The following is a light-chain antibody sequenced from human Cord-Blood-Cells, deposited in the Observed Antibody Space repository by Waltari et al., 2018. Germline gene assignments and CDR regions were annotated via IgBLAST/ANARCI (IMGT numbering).Light chain of an antibody. CDR3: QQYGSSPT. J-gene: IGKJ4*01. CDR1: QSVSSSY. V-gene: IGKV3-20*01. Sequence: EIVLTQSPGTLSLSPGERATLSCRASQSVSSSYLSWYQQKPRQAPRLLISGASSRATGIPDRCSGSGSGTDFTLTISRLEPEDFAVYDCQQYGSSPTFGGGTKVEIK. CDR2: GAS.